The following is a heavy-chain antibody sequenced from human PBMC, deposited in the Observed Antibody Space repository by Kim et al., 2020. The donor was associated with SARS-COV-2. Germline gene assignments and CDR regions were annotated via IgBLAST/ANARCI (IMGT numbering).Heavy chain of an antibody. Sequence: GGSLRLSCAASGFTFSSYSMNWVRQAPGKGLEWVSSISSSSSYIYYADAVKGRFTISRDNAKNSLYLQMNSLRAEDTAVYYCARDPPPAYCCGGSCPYYHYYRMDVWGQGTTVTVSS. CDR2: ISSSSSYI. D-gene: IGHD2-15*01. V-gene: IGHV3-21*01. J-gene: IGHJ6*02. CDR1: GFTFSSYS. CDR3: ARDPPPAYCCGGSCPYYHYYRMDV.